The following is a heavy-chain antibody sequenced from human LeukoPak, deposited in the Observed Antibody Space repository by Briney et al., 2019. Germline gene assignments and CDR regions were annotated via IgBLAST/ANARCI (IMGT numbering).Heavy chain of an antibody. CDR3: AKELGYCSGGSCYSSNYFDY. CDR1: GFTFSSYA. J-gene: IGHJ4*02. Sequence: GSLRLSCAASGFTFSSYAMSWVRQAPGKGLEWVSAISGSGGSTYYADSVKGRFTISRDNSKNTLYLQMNSLRAEDTAVYYCAKELGYCSGGSCYSSNYFDYWGQGTLVTVSS. D-gene: IGHD2-15*01. V-gene: IGHV3-23*01. CDR2: ISGSGGST.